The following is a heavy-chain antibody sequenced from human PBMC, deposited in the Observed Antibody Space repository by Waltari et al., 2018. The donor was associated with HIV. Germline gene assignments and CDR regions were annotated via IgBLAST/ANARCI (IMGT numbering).Heavy chain of an antibody. V-gene: IGHV4-39*01. Sequence: QLQLQESGPGLVKPSETLSLTCTVSGGSFSSSRYYWGWIRQPPGKGLEWIGSIYYSGSTYYNPSLKSRVTISVDTSKNQFSLKLSSVTAADTAVYYCARVQTGVDTAMVNRYFDLWGRGTLVTVSS. CDR1: GGSFSSSRYY. D-gene: IGHD5-18*01. J-gene: IGHJ2*01. CDR3: ARVQTGVDTAMVNRYFDL. CDR2: IYYSGST.